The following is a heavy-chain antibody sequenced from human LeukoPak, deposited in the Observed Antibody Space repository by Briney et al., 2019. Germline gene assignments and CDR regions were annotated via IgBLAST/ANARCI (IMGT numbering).Heavy chain of an antibody. D-gene: IGHD3-22*01. Sequence: ASVKVSCKASGYTFTSYYMHWVRQAPGQGLEWMGIINPSGGSTSYAQKFQGRVTMTRDTSTSTVYMELSSLRSEDTAVYYCARSITMIVVVKDAFDIWGQGTMVTVSS. CDR2: INPSGGST. CDR3: ARSITMIVVVKDAFDI. J-gene: IGHJ3*02. CDR1: GYTFTSYY. V-gene: IGHV1-46*01.